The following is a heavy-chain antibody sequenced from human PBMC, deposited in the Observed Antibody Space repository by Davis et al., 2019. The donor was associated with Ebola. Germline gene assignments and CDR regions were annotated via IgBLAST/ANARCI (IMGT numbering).Heavy chain of an antibody. J-gene: IGHJ4*02. CDR2: IAAYNGYT. Sequence: ASVKVSCKASGGTISTYTISWVRQAPGQGLEWMGWIAAYNGYTNYVQKFQGRVTMTIETSTSTAYMELRSLKSDDTAVYYCARVVATWRVVDDYWGQGTLVTVSS. CDR1: GGTISTYT. CDR3: ARVVATWRVVDDY. V-gene: IGHV1-18*01. D-gene: IGHD2-21*01.